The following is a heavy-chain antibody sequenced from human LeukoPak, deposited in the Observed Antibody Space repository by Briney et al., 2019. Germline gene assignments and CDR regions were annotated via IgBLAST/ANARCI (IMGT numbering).Heavy chain of an antibody. V-gene: IGHV4-39*01. CDR2: IYYSGST. Sequence: SETLSLTCTVSGGSISSSSYYWGWIRQPPGKGLEWIGSIYYSGSTYYNPSLKSRVTISVDTSKNQFSLKLSSVTAADTAVYYCARHDRQWLEQTQYDWFDPWGQGTLVTVSS. CDR3: ARHDRQWLEQTQYDWFDP. D-gene: IGHD6-19*01. J-gene: IGHJ5*02. CDR1: GGSISSSSYY.